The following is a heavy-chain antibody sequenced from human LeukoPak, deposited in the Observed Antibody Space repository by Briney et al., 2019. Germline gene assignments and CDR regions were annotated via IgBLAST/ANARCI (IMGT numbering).Heavy chain of an antibody. D-gene: IGHD2-2*01. V-gene: IGHV1-18*01. CDR1: GYTFTSYG. Sequence: GASVKVSCKASGYTFTSYGISWVRQAPGQGLEWMGWISAYNGNTNYAQKLQGRVTMTTDTSTSTAYMELRSLRSDDTAVYYCARDRPCLSSGYCSSTSCYAYKVWCPDYYYYGMDVWGQGTTVTVSS. J-gene: IGHJ6*02. CDR2: ISAYNGNT. CDR3: ARDRPCLSSGYCSSTSCYAYKVWCPDYYYYGMDV.